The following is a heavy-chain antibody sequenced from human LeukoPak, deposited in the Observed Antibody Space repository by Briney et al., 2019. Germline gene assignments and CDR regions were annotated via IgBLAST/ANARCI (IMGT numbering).Heavy chain of an antibody. CDR3: ARQSRDGSKTRGYYFDH. CDR2: IYPGDSDT. Sequence: GEPLHICCHVSGYIFTDYWIGLGRQIAEKLLELMGIIYPGDSDTAYSPFFQGQVTISVDKSLSTVYLQWSSLKASDTAMYYCARQSRDGSKTRGYYFDHWGQGTLVTVSS. V-gene: IGHV5-51*01. J-gene: IGHJ4*02. D-gene: IGHD3-10*01. CDR1: GYIFTDYW.